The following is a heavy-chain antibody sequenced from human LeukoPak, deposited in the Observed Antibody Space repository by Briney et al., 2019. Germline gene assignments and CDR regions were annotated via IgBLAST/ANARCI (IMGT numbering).Heavy chain of an antibody. J-gene: IGHJ4*02. Sequence: PGGSLRLSCAASGFTFSSYWMHWVRQVPGEGLVWVSRISSDESSTTYADSVKGRFTISRDNAKNTLYLQMNSLRAEDTAVYYCARDTYGSGNFYEYWGQGTLVMVSS. CDR1: GFTFSSYW. CDR2: ISSDESST. D-gene: IGHD3-10*01. CDR3: ARDTYGSGNFYEY. V-gene: IGHV3-74*03.